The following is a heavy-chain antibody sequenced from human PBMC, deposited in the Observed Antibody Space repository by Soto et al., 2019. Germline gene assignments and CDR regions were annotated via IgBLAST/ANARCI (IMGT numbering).Heavy chain of an antibody. D-gene: IGHD6-19*01. Sequence: SETLSLTCAVYGGSFSGYYWSWIRQPPGKGLEWIGEINHSGSTNYNPSLKSRVTISVDTSKNQFSLKLSSVTAADTAVYYCARGQPEPIAVAYWFDPWGQGTLVTVSS. CDR3: ARGQPEPIAVAYWFDP. J-gene: IGHJ5*02. V-gene: IGHV4-34*01. CDR2: INHSGST. CDR1: GGSFSGYY.